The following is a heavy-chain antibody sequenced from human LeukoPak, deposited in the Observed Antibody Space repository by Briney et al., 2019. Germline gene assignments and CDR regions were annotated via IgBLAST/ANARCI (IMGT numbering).Heavy chain of an antibody. CDR3: AKDITYYYDSSGYHFDI. D-gene: IGHD3-22*01. Sequence: GGSLRLSCASSGFTFDDYAMHWVRQAPAKGLEWVSGMSWNSGSIGYADSVKGRFTISRDNAKNSLYLQMNSLRAEDTAVYYCAKDITYYYDSSGYHFDIWGQGTMVTVSS. J-gene: IGHJ3*02. CDR2: MSWNSGSI. CDR1: GFTFDDYA. V-gene: IGHV3-9*01.